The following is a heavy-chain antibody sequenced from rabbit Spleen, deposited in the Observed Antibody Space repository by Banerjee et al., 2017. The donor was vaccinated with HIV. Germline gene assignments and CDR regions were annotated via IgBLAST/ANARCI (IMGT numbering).Heavy chain of an antibody. V-gene: IGHV1S40*01. D-gene: IGHD4-1*01. CDR1: GLSFSGSYW. CDR2: IYTGSSGGT. J-gene: IGHJ3*01. CDR3: AGEPRYSSTWGAL. Sequence: QSLEESGGDLVKQGASLTITCTASGLSFSGSYWISCVRRSPGKEVLWMACIYTGSSGGTSYATWATSRFSISKTSSTTVTMQLTTLPAAAAATYFCAGEPRYSSTWGALWGQGTLVTVS.